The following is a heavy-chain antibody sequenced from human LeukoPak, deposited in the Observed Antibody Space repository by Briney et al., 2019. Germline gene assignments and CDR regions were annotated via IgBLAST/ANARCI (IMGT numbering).Heavy chain of an antibody. Sequence: SQTLSLTCAISGDSVSSNSAAWNWIRQSASRGLEWLGRTYYRSKWYNDYAVSVKSRITINPDTSKNQFSLQLNSVTPEDTAVYYCARDLPDYYDSKGKGYYYGMDVWGQGTTVTVSS. V-gene: IGHV6-1*01. CDR2: TYYRSKWYN. J-gene: IGHJ6*02. CDR3: ARDLPDYYDSKGKGYYYGMDV. D-gene: IGHD3-22*01. CDR1: GDSVSSNSAA.